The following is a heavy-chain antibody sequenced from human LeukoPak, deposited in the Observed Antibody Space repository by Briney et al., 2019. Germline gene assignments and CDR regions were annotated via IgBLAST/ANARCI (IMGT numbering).Heavy chain of an antibody. J-gene: IGHJ4*02. CDR1: GGSISSYY. CDR3: ASADYDDFYIDF. D-gene: IGHD4-17*01. V-gene: IGHV4-59*01. CDR2: IYYSGMT. Sequence: SETLSLTCTVSGGSISSYYWSWIRQPPGKGLEWIGYIYYSGMTNYNPSLKSRVTISLDTSKNQFSLKLSSVTAADTAAYYCASADYDDFYIDFWGQGTLVTVSS.